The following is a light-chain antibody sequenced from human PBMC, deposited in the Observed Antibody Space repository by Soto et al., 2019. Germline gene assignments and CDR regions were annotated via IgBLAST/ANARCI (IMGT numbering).Light chain of an antibody. J-gene: IGKJ2*01. CDR2: WAS. V-gene: IGKV4-1*01. CDR1: QSVLYSSTNKNY. Sequence: DIVMTQSPDSLAVSLGERATINCKSSQSVLYSSTNKNYLAWFQQKPGQPPRLLLYWASTRESGVPDRFSGSGSGADVTLTISILQAEDVAVYYCQQYYSPTYTFGQGTKLEIK. CDR3: QQYYSPTYT.